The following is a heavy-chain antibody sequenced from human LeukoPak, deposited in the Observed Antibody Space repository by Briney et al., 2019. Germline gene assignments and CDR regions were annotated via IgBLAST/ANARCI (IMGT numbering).Heavy chain of an antibody. V-gene: IGHV1-24*01. CDR3: ATDSVYSGSYHILFNY. J-gene: IGHJ4*02. CDR2: FDPEDGET. Sequence: ASVKVSCKVSGYTLTELSMHWVRQAPGKGLEWMRGFDPEDGETIYAQKFQGRVTMTEDTSTDTAYMELSSLRSEDTAVYYCATDSVYSGSYHILFNYWGQGTLVTVSS. CDR1: GYTLTELS. D-gene: IGHD1-26*01.